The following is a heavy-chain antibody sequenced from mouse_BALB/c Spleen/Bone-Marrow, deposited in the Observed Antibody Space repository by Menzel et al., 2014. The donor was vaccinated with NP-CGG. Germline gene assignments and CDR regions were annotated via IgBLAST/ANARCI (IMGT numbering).Heavy chain of an antibody. J-gene: IGHJ4*01. CDR2: IWADGSK. CDR1: GFSLTTFG. Sequence: VQLQQSGPGLVAPSQSLSITCTVSGFSLTTFGVDWVRQPPGKGLEWLGVIWADGSKSYNSALMSRLSIRKDNSRSQVFLKMDSLQTDDTAMYYCAKNSCDAMDYWGQGTSVTVSS. CDR3: AKNSCDAMDY. D-gene: IGHD2-12*01. V-gene: IGHV2-9*01.